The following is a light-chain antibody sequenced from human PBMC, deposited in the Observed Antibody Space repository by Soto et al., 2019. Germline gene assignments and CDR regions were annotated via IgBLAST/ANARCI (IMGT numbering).Light chain of an antibody. Sequence: EIVMTQSPATLSVSPGERATLSCRASQSVSSNLAWYQQKPGQGPRLLIYGASTRATGIPARFSGSGSGTEFTLTISSLQSEDFAVYYCQQYNNWPTLTFGRGTKVEIK. CDR1: QSVSSN. J-gene: IGKJ1*01. V-gene: IGKV3-15*01. CDR3: QQYNNWPTLT. CDR2: GAS.